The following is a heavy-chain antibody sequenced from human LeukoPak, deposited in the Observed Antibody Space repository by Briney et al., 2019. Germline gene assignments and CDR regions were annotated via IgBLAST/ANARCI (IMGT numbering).Heavy chain of an antibody. Sequence: ASVKVSCKASGYTFTSYDINWVRQATGQGLEWMGWMNPNSGNTGYAQKFQGRATMTRNTSISTAYMELSSLRSEDTAVYYCARLLTTVTVNYYYYGMDVWGQGTTVTVSS. J-gene: IGHJ6*02. D-gene: IGHD4-17*01. CDR2: MNPNSGNT. CDR3: ARLLTTVTVNYYYYGMDV. CDR1: GYTFTSYD. V-gene: IGHV1-8*01.